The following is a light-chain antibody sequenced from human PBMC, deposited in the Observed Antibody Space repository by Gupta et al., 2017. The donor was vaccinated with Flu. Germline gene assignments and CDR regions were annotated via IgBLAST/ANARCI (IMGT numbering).Light chain of an antibody. CDR2: AAS. CDR3: QQANSFPRT. CDR1: RNIGIW. V-gene: IGKV1D-12*01. J-gene: IGKJ1*01. Sequence: GDRVTITCRASRNIGIWLAWYQQKPGKAPKLLISAASSLQSDVPSRFSGSGSGTDFTLTLSSLQPEDSATYFCQQANSFPRTFGQGTKVDVK.